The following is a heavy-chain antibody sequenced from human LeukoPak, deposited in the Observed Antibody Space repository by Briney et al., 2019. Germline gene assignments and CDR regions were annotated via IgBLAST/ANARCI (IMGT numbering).Heavy chain of an antibody. J-gene: IGHJ6*04. CDR2: ISSSGSTI. CDR3: AELGITMIGGV. CDR1: GFTFSSYE. Sequence: GGSLRLSCAAPGFTFSSYEMNWVRQAPGKGLERVSYISSSGSTIYYADSVKGRFTISRDNAKNSLYLQMNSLRAEDTAVYYCAELGITMIGGVWGKGTTVTISS. V-gene: IGHV3-48*03. D-gene: IGHD3-10*02.